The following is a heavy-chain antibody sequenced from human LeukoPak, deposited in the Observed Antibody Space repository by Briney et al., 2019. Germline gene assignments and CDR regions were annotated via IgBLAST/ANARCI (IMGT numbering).Heavy chain of an antibody. V-gene: IGHV4-30-4*01. CDR2: INKNGGT. CDR1: SDSISSGDYY. CDR3: AREHRSYGDYPYYFDS. J-gene: IGHJ4*02. Sequence: SQTLSLTCTVSSDSISSGDYYWSWLRQPAGKGLEFIGYINKNGGTYYNPPLKSRVSISIDTSKNQFSLKLTSVTAADTAVYFCAREHRSYGDYPYYFDSWGQGTLVTVSS. D-gene: IGHD4-17*01.